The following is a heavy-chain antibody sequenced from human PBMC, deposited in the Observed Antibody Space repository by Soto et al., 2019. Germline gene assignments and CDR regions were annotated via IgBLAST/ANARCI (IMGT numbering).Heavy chain of an antibody. Sequence: QVQLVQSGAEVKKPGSSVKVSCKASGGTFSSYAISWVRQAPGQGLEWMGGIIPIFGTANYAQKFQGRVTITADKSTSTAYMELSSLRSEDTAVYYCARHLFFGVVPTARHYCYGMDVWGQGTTVTVSS. CDR3: ARHLFFGVVPTARHYCYGMDV. CDR1: GGTFSSYA. CDR2: IIPIFGTA. D-gene: IGHD3-3*01. V-gene: IGHV1-69*06. J-gene: IGHJ6*02.